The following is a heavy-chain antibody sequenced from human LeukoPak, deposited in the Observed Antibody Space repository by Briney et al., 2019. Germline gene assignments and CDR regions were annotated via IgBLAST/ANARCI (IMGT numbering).Heavy chain of an antibody. CDR1: GGSIRTYY. V-gene: IGHV4-59*01. D-gene: IGHD6-19*01. Sequence: SETLSLTCTVSGGSIRTYYWSWIRQPPGKGLEWIGNIYYIGSTKYNPSLKSRVTISVDTSKNQFSLKLTSVTAADTAVYYCARDRDSSGLTDYWGQGTLVTVSS. J-gene: IGHJ4*02. CDR3: ARDRDSSGLTDY. CDR2: IYYIGST.